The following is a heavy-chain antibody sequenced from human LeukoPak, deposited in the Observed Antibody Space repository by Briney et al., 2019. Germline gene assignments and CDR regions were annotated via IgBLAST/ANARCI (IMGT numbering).Heavy chain of an antibody. V-gene: IGHV3-15*01. J-gene: IGHJ4*02. CDR2: IKSKTDGGTT. D-gene: IGHD3-10*01. CDR3: TTDRTMVRGVIIREIDY. CDR1: GFTFSNAW. Sequence: GGCLRLSCAASGFTFSNAWMSWVRQAPGKGLEWVGRIKSKTDGGTTDYAAPVKGRFTISRDDSKNTLYLQMNSLKTEDTAVYYCTTDRTMVRGVIIREIDYWGQGTLVTVSS.